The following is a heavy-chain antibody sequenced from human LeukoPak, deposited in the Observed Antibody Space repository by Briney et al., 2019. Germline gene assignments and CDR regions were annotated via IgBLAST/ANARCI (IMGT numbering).Heavy chain of an antibody. CDR1: GFTFSNAW. D-gene: IGHD3-16*01. J-gene: IGHJ4*02. V-gene: IGHV3-15*01. Sequence: GESLRLSCVASGFTFSNAWMSWVRQAPGKGLEWVGRIKTEGGTTDYAAPVKGRFTISRDDSKNTLYLQMNSLKTEDTVVYYCTDPTSRDSGDYWGQGTLVTVSS. CDR2: IKTEGGTT. CDR3: TDPTSRDSGDY.